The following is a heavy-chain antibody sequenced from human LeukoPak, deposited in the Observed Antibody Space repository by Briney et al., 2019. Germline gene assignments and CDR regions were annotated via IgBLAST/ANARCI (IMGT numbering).Heavy chain of an antibody. Sequence: PGGSLRLSCAASGFTFSNYEMNWVRQAPGKGLEWVSYISRSSGSSIYYADSVKGRFTISRDNAKNSLYLQMNSLRAEDTAVYYCARYSWPIDYWGQGTLVTVSS. V-gene: IGHV3-48*03. J-gene: IGHJ4*02. CDR1: GFTFSNYE. CDR2: ISRSSGSSI. CDR3: ARYSWPIDY. D-gene: IGHD5-18*01.